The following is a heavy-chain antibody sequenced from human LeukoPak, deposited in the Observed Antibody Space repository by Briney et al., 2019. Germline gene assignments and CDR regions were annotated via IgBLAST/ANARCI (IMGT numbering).Heavy chain of an antibody. D-gene: IGHD2-2*03. V-gene: IGHV3-49*04. CDR2: IRSKAYGGTT. J-gene: IGHJ4*02. CDR1: GFTFGDYA. Sequence: GGSLRLSCTASGFTFGDYAMSWVRQAPGKGLEWVGFIRSKAYGGTTEYAASVKGRFTISRDDSKSIAYLQMNSLKTEDTAVYYCTRLDTVVGVVGYWGQGTLVTVSS. CDR3: TRLDTVVGVVGY.